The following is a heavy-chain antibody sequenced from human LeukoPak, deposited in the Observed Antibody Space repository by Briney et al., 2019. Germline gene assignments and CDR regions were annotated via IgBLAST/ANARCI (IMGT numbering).Heavy chain of an antibody. CDR1: GGXISNYY. V-gene: IGHV4-4*07. CDR3: ASGSSGYDP. J-gene: IGHJ5*02. D-gene: IGHD5-12*01. CDR2: IYSSGTT. Sequence: PSETLSLTCTVSGGXISNYYWSWIRQPAGKGREWIGRIYSSGTTIYNPSLKSRVTMSVDTSKNQFSLKLSSVTAADTAVYFCASGSSGYDPWGQGTLVTVSS.